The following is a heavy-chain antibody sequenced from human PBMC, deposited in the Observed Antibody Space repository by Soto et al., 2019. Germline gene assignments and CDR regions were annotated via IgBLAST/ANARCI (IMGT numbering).Heavy chain of an antibody. J-gene: IGHJ3*02. V-gene: IGHV4-59*01. CDR3: ARGRGGTYDAFDI. D-gene: IGHD1-26*01. CDR2: IYYSGTT. Sequence: KGSETLSLTCTVSSGSIFTYFCILIRHPPGKCLEWIVYIYYSGTTNYNPSLKSRVTIFLDTSKNQFSLRLSSVTAADTAVYYCARGRGGTYDAFDIWGPGTLVTVSS. CDR1: SGSIFTYF.